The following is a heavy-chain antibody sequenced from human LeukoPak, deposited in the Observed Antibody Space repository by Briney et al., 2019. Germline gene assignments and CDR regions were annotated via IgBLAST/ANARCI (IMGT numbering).Heavy chain of an antibody. V-gene: IGHV1-2*02. Sequence: GASVKVSCKASGYTFTAYYMHWVRQAPGQGLEWMGLINPNTGVKKFAQKFQGRVTMSRDTSISTAYMELNRLTSDDTAVYYCARGDCGRADPWGQGSLITVSS. CDR2: INPNTGVK. J-gene: IGHJ5*02. CDR1: GYTFTAYY. D-gene: IGHD2-21*02. CDR3: ARGDCGRADP.